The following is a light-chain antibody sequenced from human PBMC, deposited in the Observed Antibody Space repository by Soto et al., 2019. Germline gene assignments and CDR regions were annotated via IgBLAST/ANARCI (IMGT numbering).Light chain of an antibody. J-gene: IGKJ5*01. Sequence: EIVLTQSPATLSLSPGERATLSCRASQSVSSYLAWYQHKPGQAPRLLIYGASNRATGIPARFSGSGSGTDFTLTISSPEPEDFAVYYCQQRSNWPSITFGQGTRLEIK. V-gene: IGKV3-11*01. CDR2: GAS. CDR1: QSVSSY. CDR3: QQRSNWPSIT.